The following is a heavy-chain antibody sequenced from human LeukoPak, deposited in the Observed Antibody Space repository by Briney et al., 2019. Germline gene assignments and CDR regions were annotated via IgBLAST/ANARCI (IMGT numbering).Heavy chain of an antibody. Sequence: PGRSLRLSCAASGFTVSSYGMHWVRQAPGKGLEWVAVISYDGSNKYYADSVKGRFTISRDNSKNTLYLQMNSLRAEDTAVYYCAKDTYATTPDYGMDVWGRGTTVTVSS. CDR1: GFTVSSYG. CDR3: AKDTYATTPDYGMDV. J-gene: IGHJ6*02. D-gene: IGHD2-2*01. CDR2: ISYDGSNK. V-gene: IGHV3-30*18.